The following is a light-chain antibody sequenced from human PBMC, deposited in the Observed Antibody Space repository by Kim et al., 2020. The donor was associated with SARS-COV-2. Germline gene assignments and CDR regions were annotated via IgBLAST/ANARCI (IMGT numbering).Light chain of an antibody. CDR3: LQDYSYPIT. J-gene: IGKJ5*01. CDR2: TAT. V-gene: IGKV1-6*01. CDR1: LGVGND. Sequence: ASVGDNVTIRCRASLGVGNDLGWYQQKPGEAPELLIYTATTLHSGVPSRFSGSGSGTYFSLTITSLRPEDFGTYYCLQDYSYPITFGQGTRLEIK.